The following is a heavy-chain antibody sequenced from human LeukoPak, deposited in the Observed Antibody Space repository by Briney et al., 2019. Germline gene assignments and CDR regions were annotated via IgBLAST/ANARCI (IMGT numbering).Heavy chain of an antibody. Sequence: PSETLSLTCTVSGGSISSSSYYWGWSRQPPGKGLEWIGYIYHSGSTYYNPSLKSRVTISVDRSKNQFPLKLSSVTAADTAVYYCAWAAPLERWGHYYYYMDVWGKGTTVTVSS. D-gene: IGHD6-6*01. V-gene: IGHV4-39*06. CDR1: GGSISSSSYY. CDR3: AWAAPLERWGHYYYYMDV. CDR2: IYHSGST. J-gene: IGHJ6*03.